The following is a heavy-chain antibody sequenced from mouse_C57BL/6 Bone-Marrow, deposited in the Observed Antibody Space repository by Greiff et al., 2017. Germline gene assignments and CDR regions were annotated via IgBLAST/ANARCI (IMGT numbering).Heavy chain of an antibody. D-gene: IGHD1-1*01. J-gene: IGHJ2*01. Sequence: VQLQQPGAELVKPGASVKLSCKASGYTFTSYWMQWVKQRPGQGLEWIGEIDPSDSYTNYNQKFKGKATLTVDTSSSTAYMQLSSLTSEDSAVYYCAGRLGYGSAFDYWGQGTTLTVSS. CDR3: AGRLGYGSAFDY. V-gene: IGHV1-50*01. CDR1: GYTFTSYW. CDR2: IDPSDSYT.